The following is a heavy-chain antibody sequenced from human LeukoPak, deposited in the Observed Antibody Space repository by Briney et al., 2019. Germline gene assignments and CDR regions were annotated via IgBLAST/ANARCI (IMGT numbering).Heavy chain of an antibody. Sequence: SETLSLTCAVYGGSFSGYYWSWIRQPPGKGLEWIGEINHSGSTNYNPSLKSRVTISVDTSKNQFSLKLSSVTAADTAVYYCARGRGYCSSTSCYRPRWFDYWGQGTLVTVSS. V-gene: IGHV4-34*01. CDR3: ARGRGYCSSTSCYRPRWFDY. CDR2: INHSGST. J-gene: IGHJ4*02. CDR1: GGSFSGYY. D-gene: IGHD2-2*01.